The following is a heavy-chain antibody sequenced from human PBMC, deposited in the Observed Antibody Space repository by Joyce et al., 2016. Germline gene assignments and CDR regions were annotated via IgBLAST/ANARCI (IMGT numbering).Heavy chain of an antibody. D-gene: IGHD3-10*01. CDR1: GFTFSSYI. CDR3: ARGETYYLGSGRYGLDV. J-gene: IGHJ6*02. Sequence: EVQLVESGGGLVKPGGSLRLSCAASGFTFSSYIMHWVRQDPGKGLEWVSSISITSTYIYYADSLKGRFTISRDNAKDSLYLQMNSLRAEDTAVYYCARGETYYLGSGRYGLDVWGQGTTVTVSS. V-gene: IGHV3-21*01. CDR2: ISITSTYI.